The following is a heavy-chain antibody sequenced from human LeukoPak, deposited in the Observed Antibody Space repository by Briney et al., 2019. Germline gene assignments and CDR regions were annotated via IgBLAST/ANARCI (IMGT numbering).Heavy chain of an antibody. CDR3: ARDRHYYGSGSTYDLGWFDP. D-gene: IGHD3-10*01. CDR1: GFTFSSYS. Sequence: GGSLRLSCAASGFTFSSYSMNWVRQAPGKGLEWVSSISSSSYIYYADSVKGRFTISSDNSKNTLYLQMNSLRAEDTALYYCARDRHYYGSGSTYDLGWFDPWGQGTLVTVSS. J-gene: IGHJ5*02. CDR2: ISSSSYI. V-gene: IGHV3-21*04.